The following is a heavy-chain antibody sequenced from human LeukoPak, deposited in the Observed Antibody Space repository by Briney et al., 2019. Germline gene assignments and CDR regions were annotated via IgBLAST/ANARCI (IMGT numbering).Heavy chain of an antibody. CDR1: GYTFTSYG. Sequence: ASVKVSCKASGYTFTSYGISWVRQAPGQGLEWMGWISAYNGNTNYAQKLQGRVTMTTDTSTSTAYMELRSLRSDDTAVYYCARDTGYCSSTSCYDSRCFDPWGQGTLVTVSS. CDR3: ARDTGYCSSTSCYDSRCFDP. D-gene: IGHD2-2*01. CDR2: ISAYNGNT. J-gene: IGHJ5*02. V-gene: IGHV1-18*01.